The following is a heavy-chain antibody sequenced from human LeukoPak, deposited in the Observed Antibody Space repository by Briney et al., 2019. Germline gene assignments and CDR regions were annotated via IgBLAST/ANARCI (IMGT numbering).Heavy chain of an antibody. Sequence: ASVKVSCKASGYTFTSYHIHWVRQAPGQGLEYMGLIFPTGGTTSYTQKFQGRLTLTRDTSTNTVYMELGSLTSEDTAVYYCARGSYDSSGLEEPPFDYWGQGTLVTVSS. J-gene: IGHJ4*02. D-gene: IGHD3-22*01. CDR1: GYTFTSYH. V-gene: IGHV1-46*01. CDR3: ARGSYDSSGLEEPPFDY. CDR2: IFPTGGTT.